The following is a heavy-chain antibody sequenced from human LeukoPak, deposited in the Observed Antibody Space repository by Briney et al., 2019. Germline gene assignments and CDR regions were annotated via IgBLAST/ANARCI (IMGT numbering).Heavy chain of an antibody. Sequence: GRSLRLSCAASGFTFADYAMHWVRQAPGKGLEWVSGNSWNSGSIGYADSVKGRFTISRDNAKNSLYLQMNSLRAEDTALYYCAKDIRARGYSYGFFGMDVWGQGPTVTVSS. CDR3: AKDIRARGYSYGFFGMDV. D-gene: IGHD5-18*01. CDR1: GFTFADYA. V-gene: IGHV3-9*01. CDR2: NSWNSGSI. J-gene: IGHJ6*02.